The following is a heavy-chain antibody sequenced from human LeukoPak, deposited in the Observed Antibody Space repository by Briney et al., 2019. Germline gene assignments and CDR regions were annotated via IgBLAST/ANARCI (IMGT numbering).Heavy chain of an antibody. CDR1: GFTFSSYW. D-gene: IGHD5-18*01. Sequence: GGSLRLSCAASGFTFSSYWMSWVRQAPGKGLEWVANIKQDGSEKYYVDSVKGRFTISRDNAKNSLYLQMNSLRAEDTAVYYCARGRGKGTASVYYYMDVWGKGTTVTVSS. CDR3: ARGRGKGTASVYYYMDV. J-gene: IGHJ6*03. V-gene: IGHV3-7*01. CDR2: IKQDGSEK.